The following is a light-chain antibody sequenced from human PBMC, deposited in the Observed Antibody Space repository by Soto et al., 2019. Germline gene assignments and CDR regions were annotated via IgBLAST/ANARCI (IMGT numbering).Light chain of an antibody. V-gene: IGKV3-20*01. CDR1: QSVRSN. Sequence: ENILTQSPATLSLYPGERATLSCRASQSVRSNLAWYQQKPGQAPRLLIYGASSRATGIPDRFRGSGSGTDFTLTISRLEPEDFAVYYCQHYDGSPITFGHGTRLEI. CDR2: GAS. J-gene: IGKJ5*01. CDR3: QHYDGSPIT.